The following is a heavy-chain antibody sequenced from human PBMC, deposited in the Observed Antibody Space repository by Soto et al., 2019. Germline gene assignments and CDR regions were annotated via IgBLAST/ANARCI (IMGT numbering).Heavy chain of an antibody. V-gene: IGHV1-2*04. CDR3: ARAGIAAAMTSGMDV. J-gene: IGHJ6*02. CDR1: GYTFTGYY. D-gene: IGHD6-13*01. Sequence: ASVKVSCKASGYTFTGYYMHWVRQAPGQGLEWMGWINPNSGGTNYAQKFQGWVTMTRDTSISTAYMELSRLRSDDTAVYYCARAGIAAAMTSGMDVWAQRNTVTVSS. CDR2: INPNSGGT.